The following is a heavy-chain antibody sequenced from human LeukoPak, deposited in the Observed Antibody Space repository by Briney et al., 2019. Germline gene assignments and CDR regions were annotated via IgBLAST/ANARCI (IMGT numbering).Heavy chain of an antibody. CDR1: GYTFTGYY. CDR3: ARSGSYFPYYFDY. V-gene: IGHV1-2*02. D-gene: IGHD1-26*01. Sequence: ASVKVSCKASGYTFTGYYMHWVRQAPGQGLEWMGWINPNSGGTNYAQKFQGRVTMTRDTSISTAYMELSRLRSDDTAVYYCARSGSYFPYYFDYWGQGTPVTVSS. J-gene: IGHJ4*02. CDR2: INPNSGGT.